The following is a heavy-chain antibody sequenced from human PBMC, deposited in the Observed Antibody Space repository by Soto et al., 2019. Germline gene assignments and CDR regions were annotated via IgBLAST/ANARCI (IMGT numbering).Heavy chain of an antibody. CDR1: GFTFSSYA. Sequence: PGGSLRLSCAASGFTFSSYAMSWVRQDPGKGLEWVSAISGSGGSTYYADSVKGRFTISRDNSKNTLYLQMNSLRAEDTAVYYCAKDRRLRGYSYGYYFDYWGQGTLVTVSS. CDR3: AKDRRLRGYSYGYYFDY. J-gene: IGHJ4*02. V-gene: IGHV3-23*01. CDR2: ISGSGGST. D-gene: IGHD5-18*01.